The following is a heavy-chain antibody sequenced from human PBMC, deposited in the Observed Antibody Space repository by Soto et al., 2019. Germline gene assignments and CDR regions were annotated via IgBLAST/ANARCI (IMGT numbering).Heavy chain of an antibody. J-gene: IGHJ4*02. CDR3: ARGRYGDY. D-gene: IGHD1-1*01. Sequence: QVHLVQSGAEVKKPGASVKVSCKGSGYIFTTYGITWVRQAPGQGLEWMGWISAHNGNTNYAQKLQGRVTVTRDTSTSPAYMELRNRSSDDTAVYYCARGRYGDYWGQGALVTVSS. CDR2: ISAHNGNT. CDR1: GYIFTTYG. V-gene: IGHV1-18*01.